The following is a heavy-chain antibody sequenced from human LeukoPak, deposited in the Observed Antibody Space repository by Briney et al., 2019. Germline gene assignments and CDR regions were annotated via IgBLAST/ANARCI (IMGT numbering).Heavy chain of an antibody. CDR1: GFTFSSYW. Sequence: GGSLRLSCAASGFTFSSYWMHWVRQVPGKGPVWVSQINSDGSTTSYADSVKGRFTISRDNAKNTLYLQMNSLRAEDTAVYYCVRFSPPAYWGQGTLVTVSS. D-gene: IGHD2-2*01. CDR2: INSDGSTT. CDR3: VRFSPPAY. J-gene: IGHJ4*02. V-gene: IGHV3-74*01.